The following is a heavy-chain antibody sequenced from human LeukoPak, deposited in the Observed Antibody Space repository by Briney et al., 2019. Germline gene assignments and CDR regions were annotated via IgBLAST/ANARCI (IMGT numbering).Heavy chain of an antibody. CDR3: AGGDSYGPHLDY. V-gene: IGHV4-59*01. Sequence: SETLSLTCTVSGGSISSYYWSWIRQPPGKGPEWIGYIYYSGSTNYNPSLKSRVTISVDTSKNQFSLKLSSVTAADTAVYYCAGGDSYGPHLDYWGQGTLVTVSS. J-gene: IGHJ4*02. CDR2: IYYSGST. CDR1: GGSISSYY. D-gene: IGHD5-18*01.